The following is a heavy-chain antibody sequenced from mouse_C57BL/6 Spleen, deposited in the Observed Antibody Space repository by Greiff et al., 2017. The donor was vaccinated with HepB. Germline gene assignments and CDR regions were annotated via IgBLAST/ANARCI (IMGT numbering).Heavy chain of an antibody. D-gene: IGHD1-1*01. CDR1: GYTFTSYW. CDR2: IYPGSGST. J-gene: IGHJ2*01. CDR3: AREGLNYQLYGDY. Sequence: VQLQQPGAELVKPGASVKMSCKASGYTFTSYWITGVKQRPGQGLEWIGDIYPGSGSTNYNEKLKSKATLTVDTSSSTAYMQLSSLTSEDSAVYYCAREGLNYQLYGDYWGQGTTLTVSS. V-gene: IGHV1-55*01.